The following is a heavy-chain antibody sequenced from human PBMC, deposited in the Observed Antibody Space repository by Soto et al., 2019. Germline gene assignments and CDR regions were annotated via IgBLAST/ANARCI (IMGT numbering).Heavy chain of an antibody. CDR3: ARTGYCTTTNCYYHAFDI. V-gene: IGHV4-39*01. Sequence: SETLSLTCTVSGGSVSSSGYYWGWIRQPPGKGLEWIGTIFYSGSTYYNPSLKSRVTMSVDTSKNQFSLKLSSVTAADTAVYSCARTGYCTTTNCYYHAFDIWGQGTMVTVSS. CDR1: GGSVSSSGYY. J-gene: IGHJ3*02. D-gene: IGHD2-2*01. CDR2: IFYSGST.